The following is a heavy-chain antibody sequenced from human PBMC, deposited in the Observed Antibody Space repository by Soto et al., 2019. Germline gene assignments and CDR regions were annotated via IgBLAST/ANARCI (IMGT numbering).Heavy chain of an antibody. CDR2: ISSSSSYT. J-gene: IGHJ6*02. CDR1: GFTFSDYY. V-gene: IGHV3-11*06. D-gene: IGHD5-18*01. CDR3: ARDGHGYSNGYSPHRHGMDV. Sequence: QVQLVESGGGLVKPGGSLRLSCAASGFTFSDYYMSWIRQAPGKGLEWVSYISSSSSYTNYADSVKGRFTISRDNAKNAWYLQTNSLRAEDTAVYYCARDGHGYSNGYSPHRHGMDVWGQGTTVTVSS.